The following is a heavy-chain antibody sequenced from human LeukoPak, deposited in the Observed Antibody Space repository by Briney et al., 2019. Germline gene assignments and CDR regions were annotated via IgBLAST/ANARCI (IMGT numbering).Heavy chain of an antibody. Sequence: GRSLKISCAASGFTVSSNYMSWVRQAPGKGLEWVSVIYSGGNTYYADSVEGRFTISRDNSKNTLYLQMNSLRAEDTAVYYCARGIGSQLRSGWFDPWGQGTLVTVSS. CDR2: IYSGGNT. V-gene: IGHV3-66*01. J-gene: IGHJ5*02. D-gene: IGHD3-3*01. CDR3: ARGIGSQLRSGWFDP. CDR1: GFTVSSNY.